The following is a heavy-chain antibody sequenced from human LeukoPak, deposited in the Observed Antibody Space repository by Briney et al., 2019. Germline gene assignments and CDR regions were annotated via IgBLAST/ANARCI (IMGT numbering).Heavy chain of an antibody. V-gene: IGHV1-2*02. CDR3: ARERIVANNWFDP. D-gene: IGHD2-15*01. J-gene: IGHJ5*02. Sequence: EASVKVSCKASGYTFTGYYMHWVRPAPGQGLEWMGWINPNSGGTNYAQKFQGRFTMTRDTSISTAYMELSRLRSDDTAVYYCARERIVANNWFDPWGQGTLVTVSS. CDR2: INPNSGGT. CDR1: GYTFTGYY.